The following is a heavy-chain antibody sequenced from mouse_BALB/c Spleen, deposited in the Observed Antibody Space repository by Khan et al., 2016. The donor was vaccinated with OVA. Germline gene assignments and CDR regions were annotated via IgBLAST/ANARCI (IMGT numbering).Heavy chain of an antibody. CDR3: ARSGWSACFAY. J-gene: IGHJ3*01. D-gene: IGHD1-1*02. CDR1: GFNIKDYY. CDR2: IDPENGET. V-gene: IGHV14-1*02. Sequence: VQLQQSGAELVRPGALVKLSCKASGFNIKDYYIHWVKQRPEQGLEWIGWIDPENGETEYDPKFQGKATITADTSSNTAYLHLSSLTSEDPAVYYCARSGWSACFAYWGQGALVTVSS.